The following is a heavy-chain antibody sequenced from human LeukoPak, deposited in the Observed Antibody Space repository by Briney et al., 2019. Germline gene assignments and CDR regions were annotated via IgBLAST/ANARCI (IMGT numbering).Heavy chain of an antibody. V-gene: IGHV3-74*03. J-gene: IGHJ4*02. D-gene: IGHD3-16*01. CDR3: VRDLILVWTPGDDFDH. CDR2: INEDASTI. Sequence: GGSLRLSCVASGFTLSRYWMHWVRQVPGKGLEWVSRINEDASTITYADSVKGRFTISRDNAKNTLYLQMNSLRAEDTAVYFCVRDLILVWTPGDDFDHWGQGTLVTVSP. CDR1: GFTLSRYW.